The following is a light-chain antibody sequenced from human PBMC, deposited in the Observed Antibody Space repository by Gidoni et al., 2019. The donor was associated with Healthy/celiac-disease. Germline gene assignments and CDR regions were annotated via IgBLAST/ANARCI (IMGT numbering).Light chain of an antibody. CDR3: QAWDSSTVV. CDR2: QDS. CDR1: KLVDKY. V-gene: IGLV3-1*01. Sequence: SDELTQQPTVTVSPGQTASITCSGDKLVDKYACWYLQKPGQSPVLVIYQDSKRSSGIPERFSGSNSGNTATLTISGTQAMDEADYYCQAWDSSTVVFGGGTKLTVL. J-gene: IGLJ2*01.